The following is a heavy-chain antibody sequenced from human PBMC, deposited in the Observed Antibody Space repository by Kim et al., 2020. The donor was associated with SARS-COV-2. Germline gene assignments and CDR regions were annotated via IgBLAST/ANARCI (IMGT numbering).Heavy chain of an antibody. D-gene: IGHD3-3*01. Sequence: YAASVKGRFTISRDNTKNTLYLQLNSLRAEDTAVYYCAIVASKLRFLNFEYWGQGTRVTVSP. CDR3: AIVASKLRFLNFEY. J-gene: IGHJ4*02. V-gene: IGHV3-23*01.